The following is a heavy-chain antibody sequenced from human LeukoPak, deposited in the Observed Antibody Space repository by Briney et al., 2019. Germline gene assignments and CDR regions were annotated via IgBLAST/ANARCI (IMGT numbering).Heavy chain of an antibody. D-gene: IGHD3-3*01. J-gene: IGHJ4*02. CDR1: GFTFSTYV. CDR2: ISVGAEYI. V-gene: IGHV3-23*01. CDR3: ASGPPFLKYFEY. Sequence: GGSLRLSCAASGFTFSTYVMNWFRQAPGKGLEWVSTISVGAEYIFYADSVKGRFAISRDDSNNALYLQMHSLRAEDTALYYCASGPPFLKYFEYWGQGTLVTVSS.